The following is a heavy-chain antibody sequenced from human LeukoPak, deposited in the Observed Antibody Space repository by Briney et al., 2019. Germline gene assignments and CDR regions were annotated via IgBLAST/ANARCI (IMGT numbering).Heavy chain of an antibody. CDR2: ISGSGGST. V-gene: IGHV3-23*01. CDR3: ANAGSSYCGADCYFDY. J-gene: IGHJ4*02. D-gene: IGHD2-21*02. CDR1: GFTFSSYW. Sequence: AGGSLRLSCAASGFTFSSYWMSWVRQAPGKGLEWVSAISGSGGSTYYADSVKGRFTISRDNSKNTLYLQMNSLRAEDTAVYYCANAGSSYCGADCYFDYWGQGTLVTVSS.